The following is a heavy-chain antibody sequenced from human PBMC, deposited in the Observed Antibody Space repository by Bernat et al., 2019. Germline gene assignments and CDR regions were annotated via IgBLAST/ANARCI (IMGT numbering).Heavy chain of an antibody. V-gene: IGHV3-7*03. CDR1: GFTFRNYW. D-gene: IGHD3-22*01. CDR3: ASLSSGNSPDY. CDR2: IKEDGSEK. Sequence: EVQVVESGGGLVQPGGSLRLSCAASGFTFRNYWMSWVRQAPGKGLEWVANIKEDGSEKYYVDSVRGRFTISRDNGKNSLYLQMNSLRAEDTAMYYCASLSSGNSPDYWGQGTLVTVSS. J-gene: IGHJ4*02.